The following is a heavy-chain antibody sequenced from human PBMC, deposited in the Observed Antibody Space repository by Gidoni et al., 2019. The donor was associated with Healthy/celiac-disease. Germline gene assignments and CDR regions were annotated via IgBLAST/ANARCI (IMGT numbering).Heavy chain of an antibody. CDR1: GYTFTSYA. CDR2: INAGNGNT. Sequence: QVQLVQSGAEVKKPGASVKVSCKASGYTFTSYAMHWVRQAPGQRLEWMGWINAGNGNTKYSQKFQGRVTITRDTSASTAYMELSSLRSEDTAVYYCARDLVSSDYGAGYWGQGTLVTVSS. V-gene: IGHV1-3*01. D-gene: IGHD4-17*01. CDR3: ARDLVSSDYGAGY. J-gene: IGHJ4*02.